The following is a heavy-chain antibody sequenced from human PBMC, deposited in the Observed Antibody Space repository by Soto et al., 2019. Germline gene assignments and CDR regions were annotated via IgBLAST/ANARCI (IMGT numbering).Heavy chain of an antibody. J-gene: IGHJ4*02. Sequence: GGSLRLSCAASGFTFSSYGMHWVRQAPGKGLEWVAVISYDGSNKYYADSVKGRFTISRDNSKNTLYLQMNSLRAEDTAVYYCAKEGILAEALNYWGQGT. CDR3: AKEGILAEALNY. V-gene: IGHV3-30*18. CDR2: ISYDGSNK. D-gene: IGHD3-3*01. CDR1: GFTFSSYG.